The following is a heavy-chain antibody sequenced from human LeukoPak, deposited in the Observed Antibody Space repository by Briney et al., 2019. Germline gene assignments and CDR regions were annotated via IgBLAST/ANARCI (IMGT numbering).Heavy chain of an antibody. CDR1: GGTFSSYA. CDR3: ARNRLYCSGGSCYSECYYYGMDV. J-gene: IGHJ6*02. D-gene: IGHD2-15*01. CDR2: IIPILGIA. Sequence: ASVKVSCKASGGTFSSYAISWVRQAPGQGLEWMGRIIPILGIANYAQKFQGRVTITADKSTSTAYMELSSLRSEDTAVYYCARNRLYCSGGSCYSECYYYGMDVWGQGTTVTVSS. V-gene: IGHV1-69*04.